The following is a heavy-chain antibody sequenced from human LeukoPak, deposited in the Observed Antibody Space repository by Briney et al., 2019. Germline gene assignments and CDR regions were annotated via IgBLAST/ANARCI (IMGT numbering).Heavy chain of an antibody. CDR3: ARGLRHCDRTSCFQPFDC. J-gene: IGHJ4*02. CDR2: IYHSGST. V-gene: IGHV4-30-2*01. CDR1: GGSISSGGYS. Sequence: SETLSLTCAVSGGSISSGGYSWSWIRQPPGKGLEWIGYIYHSGSTYYNPSLKSRVTISVDRSKNQFSLKLSSVTAADTAVYYCARGLRHCDRTSCFQPFDCWGQGTLVTVSS. D-gene: IGHD2-2*01.